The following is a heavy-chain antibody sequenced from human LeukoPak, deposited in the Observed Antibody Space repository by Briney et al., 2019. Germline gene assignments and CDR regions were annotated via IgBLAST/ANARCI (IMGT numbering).Heavy chain of an antibody. Sequence: GGSLRLSCAASGFTLSSYAMSWVRQAPGKGLEWVSAISVSGNTYHADSVKGRFTISRDSSKNTLYLQMNRLRAEDAAVYYCAKDVVGQQWPENCWGQGTLVTVSS. D-gene: IGHD6-19*01. CDR3: AKDVVGQQWPENC. CDR2: ISVSGNT. J-gene: IGHJ4*02. CDR1: GFTLSSYA. V-gene: IGHV3-23*01.